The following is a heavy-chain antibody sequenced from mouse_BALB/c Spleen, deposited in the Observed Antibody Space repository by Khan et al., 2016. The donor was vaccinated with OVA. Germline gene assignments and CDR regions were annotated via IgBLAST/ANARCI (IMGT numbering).Heavy chain of an antibody. J-gene: IGHJ2*01. CDR1: DFNIKDTY. CDR2: IDPANGNT. V-gene: IGHV14-3*02. CDR3: TRINA. Sequence: VQLKQSGAELVKPGASVKLSCTASDFNIKDTYMNWVKQRPEQGLEWIGRIDPANGNTKYDPASQPQASTTADASSTTASLQISSLTSEYTAVYYSTRINAWGQGTTLSVSS.